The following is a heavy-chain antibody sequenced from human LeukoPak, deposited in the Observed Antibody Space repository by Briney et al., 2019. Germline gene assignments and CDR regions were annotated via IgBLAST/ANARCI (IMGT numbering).Heavy chain of an antibody. J-gene: IGHJ6*03. CDR2: TYYRSKWYN. V-gene: IGHV6-1*01. CDR1: GDSVSSNSAA. Sequence: SQTLSLTCAISGDSVSSNSAAWNWIRQSPSRGLEWLGRTYYRSKWYNDYAVSVKSRITINPDTSKNQFSLQLNSVTPEDTAVYYCARDIIPPHDGYNPYYYYMDVWGKGTTVTISS. CDR3: ARDIIPPHDGYNPYYYYMDV. D-gene: IGHD5-24*01.